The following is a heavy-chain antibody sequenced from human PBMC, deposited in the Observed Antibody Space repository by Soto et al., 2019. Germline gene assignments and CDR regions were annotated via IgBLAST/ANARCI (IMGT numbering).Heavy chain of an antibody. D-gene: IGHD3-3*01. CDR3: ARRCDFWSDTCTWAWDY. CDR2: IYPGDSDT. V-gene: IGHV5-51*01. J-gene: IGHJ4*02. Sequence: PGESLKISCKGSGYSFTSYWIGWVRQMPGKGLEWMGIIYPGDSDTRYSPSFQGQVTISADKSISTAYLQWSSLKASDTAMYYCARRCDFWSDTCTWAWDYWGQGTLVTVSS. CDR1: GYSFTSYW.